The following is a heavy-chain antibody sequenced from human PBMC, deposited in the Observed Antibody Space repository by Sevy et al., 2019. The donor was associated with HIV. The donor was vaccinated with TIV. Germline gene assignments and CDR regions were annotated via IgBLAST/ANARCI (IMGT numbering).Heavy chain of an antibody. V-gene: IGHV1-2*02. CDR2: INPNSGGT. J-gene: IGHJ4*02. Sequence: ASVKVSCKASGYTFTGYYMHWVRQAPGQGLEWMGWINPNSGGTNYAQKFQGRVTMTRDTSISTAYMELSRLRSDDTAVYYCASGDIVVVPAGPINLQFDYWGQGTLVTVSS. D-gene: IGHD2-2*01. CDR1: GYTFTGYY. CDR3: ASGDIVVVPAGPINLQFDY.